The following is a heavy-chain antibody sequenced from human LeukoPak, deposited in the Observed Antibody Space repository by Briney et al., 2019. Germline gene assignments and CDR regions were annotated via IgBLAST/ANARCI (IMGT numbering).Heavy chain of an antibody. CDR1: GGSISSYY. J-gene: IGHJ3*02. CDR3: ASSYDSSGIDAFDI. CDR2: IYTSGST. D-gene: IGHD3-22*01. Sequence: SETLSLTCTVSGGSISSYYWSWIRQPAGKGLEWIGRIYTSGSTNYNPSLKSRVTMSVDTSKNQFSLKLSSVTAADTAVYYCASSYDSSGIDAFDIWGQGTMVTVSS. V-gene: IGHV4-4*07.